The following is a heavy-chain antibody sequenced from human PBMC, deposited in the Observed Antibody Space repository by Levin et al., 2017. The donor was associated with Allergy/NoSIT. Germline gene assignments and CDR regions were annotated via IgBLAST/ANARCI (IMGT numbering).Heavy chain of an antibody. D-gene: IGHD1-14*01. J-gene: IGHJ6*02. V-gene: IGHV3-33*01. CDR2: IWYDGSNK. Sequence: GGSLRLSCAASGFTFSSYGMHWVRQAPGKGLEWVAVIWYDGSNKYYADSVKGRFTISRDNSKNTLYLQMNSLRAEDTAVYYCARDFAPPTGYYYYYYGMDVWGQGTTVTVSS. CDR1: GFTFSSYG. CDR3: ARDFAPPTGYYYYYYGMDV.